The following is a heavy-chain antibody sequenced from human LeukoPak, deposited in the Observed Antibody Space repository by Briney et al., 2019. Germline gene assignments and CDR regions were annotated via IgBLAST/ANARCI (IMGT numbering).Heavy chain of an antibody. D-gene: IGHD6-13*01. J-gene: IGHJ3*02. CDR2: ISAYNGNT. CDR3: ARDRGITAAGPDAFAI. CDR1: GYTFNSYG. V-gene: IGHV1-18*01. Sequence: ASVKVSCKASGYTFNSYGITWVRQAPGQGLEWMGWISAYNGNTNYAQKLQGRVTMTTDTSTSTTYMELRSLSSDDTAVYYCARDRGITAAGPDAFAIWGQGTMVTVSS.